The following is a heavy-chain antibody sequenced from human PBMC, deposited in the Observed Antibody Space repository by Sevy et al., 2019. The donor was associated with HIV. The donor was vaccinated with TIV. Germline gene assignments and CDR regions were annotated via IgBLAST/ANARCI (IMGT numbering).Heavy chain of an antibody. CDR1: GFTFSNYA. V-gene: IGHV3-33*01. CDR3: ARGGYYYDNAAYYALDS. D-gene: IGHD3-22*01. J-gene: IGHJ4*02. CDR2: IWSDGAYQ. Sequence: GGSLRLSCAATGFTFSNYAMHWVRQAPGKGREWVEIIWSDGAYQYHGDSVKERFTISRDNSKNRLYLKMNSVRVEDTAVYYCARGGYYYDNAAYYALDSWGQGTLVTVSS.